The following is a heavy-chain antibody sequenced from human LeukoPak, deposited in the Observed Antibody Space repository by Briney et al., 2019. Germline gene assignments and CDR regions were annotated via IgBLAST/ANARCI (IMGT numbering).Heavy chain of an antibody. D-gene: IGHD2-15*01. CDR1: GFTFSSYS. V-gene: IGHV3-48*01. CDR3: ARDSASWPQPYSAGRAV. J-gene: IGHJ6*03. CDR2: ISSSSSTI. Sequence: PGGSLRLSCAASGFTFSSYSMNWVRQAPGKGLEWVSYISSSSSTIYYADSVKGRFTISRDNAKNSLYLQMNSLRAEDTAVYYCARDSASWPQPYSAGRAVGAKGPTSTV.